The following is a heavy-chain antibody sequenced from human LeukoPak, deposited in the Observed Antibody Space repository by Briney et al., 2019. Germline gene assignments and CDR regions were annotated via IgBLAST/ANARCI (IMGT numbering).Heavy chain of an antibody. V-gene: IGHV4-4*07. J-gene: IGHJ4*02. Sequence: SETLSLTCTVSGGSISNYWWSWIRQPAGKGLEWIGRIYPSGTTYYNPSLMSRVTMSIDTSKNQFSLNLGSVTAADTAVYYCTRDAGGYEDYWGQGTLVTVSS. D-gene: IGHD5-12*01. CDR3: TRDAGGYEDY. CDR1: GGSISNYW. CDR2: IYPSGTT.